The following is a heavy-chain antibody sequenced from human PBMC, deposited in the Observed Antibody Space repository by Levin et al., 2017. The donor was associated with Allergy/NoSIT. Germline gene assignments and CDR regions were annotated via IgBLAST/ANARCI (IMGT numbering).Heavy chain of an antibody. CDR3: ARGGYGLYYYYYGMDV. CDR1: GFTFSSYA. CDR2: ISYDGSNK. J-gene: IGHJ6*02. D-gene: IGHD1-1*01. Sequence: GGSLRLSCAASGFTFSSYAMHWVRQAPGKGLEWVAVISYDGSNKYYADSVKGRFTISRDNSKNTLYLQMNSLRAEDTAVYYCARGGYGLYYYYYGMDVWGQGTTVTVSS. V-gene: IGHV3-30-3*01.